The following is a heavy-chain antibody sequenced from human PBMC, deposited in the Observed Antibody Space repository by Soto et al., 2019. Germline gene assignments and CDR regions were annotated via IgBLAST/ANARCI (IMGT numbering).Heavy chain of an antibody. CDR2: IIPILGIA. Sequence: QVQLVQSGAEVKKPGSSVKVSCKASGGTFSSYTISWVRQAPGQGLEWMGRIIPILGIANYAQKFQGRVTITADKSMSTAYMELSSLRSEDTAVYYCAREDPFYYDSSGPVDYWGQGTLVTVSS. CDR1: GGTFSSYT. CDR3: AREDPFYYDSSGPVDY. V-gene: IGHV1-69*08. D-gene: IGHD3-22*01. J-gene: IGHJ4*02.